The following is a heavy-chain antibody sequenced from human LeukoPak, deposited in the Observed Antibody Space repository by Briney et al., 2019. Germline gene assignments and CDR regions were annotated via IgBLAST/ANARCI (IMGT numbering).Heavy chain of an antibody. CDR2: IKQDGSEK. V-gene: IGHV3-7*04. CDR1: GFTFSNYL. CDR3: AGDGYYGSAYDY. Sequence: GGSLRLSCAASGFTFSNYLMSWVRQAPGKGLEWVANIKQDGSEKYYVDSVKGRFTIFRDNAKNSLYLQMNSLRAEDTAVYYCAGDGYYGSAYDYWGQGTLVTVSS. D-gene: IGHD3-10*01. J-gene: IGHJ4*02.